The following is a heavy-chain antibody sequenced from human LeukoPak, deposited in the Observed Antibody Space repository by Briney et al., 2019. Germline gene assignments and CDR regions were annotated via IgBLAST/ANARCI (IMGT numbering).Heavy chain of an antibody. CDR1: GGSINSYY. D-gene: IGHD6-13*01. V-gene: IGHV4-4*08. CDR3: ARGGNGYRIEAGGTTRFHP. CDR2: IYDSGIT. J-gene: IGHJ5*02. Sequence: SETLSLTCTVSGGSINSYYWSWIRQPPGKGLQWIGYIYDSGITNYNPSLKSRVTISVDTSKNLFSLKMSSVTAADTAVYYCARGGNGYRIEAGGTTRFHPWGQGTLVTVSS.